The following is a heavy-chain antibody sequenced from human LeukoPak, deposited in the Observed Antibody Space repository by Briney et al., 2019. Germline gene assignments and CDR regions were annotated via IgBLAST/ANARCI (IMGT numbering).Heavy chain of an antibody. D-gene: IGHD3-22*01. CDR3: ARDPEYYYDSSGYYLGLYFDY. J-gene: IGHJ4*02. Sequence: ASVTVSCKASGYTFTGYYMHWVRQAPGQGLEWMGWINPNSGGTNYAQKFQGRVTMTRDTSISTAYMELSRLRSDDTAVYYCARDPEYYYDSSGYYLGLYFDYRGQGTLVTVSS. CDR1: GYTFTGYY. CDR2: INPNSGGT. V-gene: IGHV1-2*02.